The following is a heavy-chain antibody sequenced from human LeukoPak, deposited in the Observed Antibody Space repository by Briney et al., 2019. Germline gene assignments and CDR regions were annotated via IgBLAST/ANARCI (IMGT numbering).Heavy chain of an antibody. CDR2: ISGYNGET. D-gene: IGHD3-3*02. J-gene: IGHJ6*02. V-gene: IGHV1-18*01. CDR1: GYTLTAYG. CDR3: ATIGVTISGTAPDGLEV. Sequence: ASVKVSCKASGYTLTAYGLSWVRQAPGQGLEWMGWISGYNGETNSAQEFQGRVTLTTDTSTNTGYMELRSLTSDDTAVYYCATIGVTISGTAPDGLEVWGLGTTVIVSS.